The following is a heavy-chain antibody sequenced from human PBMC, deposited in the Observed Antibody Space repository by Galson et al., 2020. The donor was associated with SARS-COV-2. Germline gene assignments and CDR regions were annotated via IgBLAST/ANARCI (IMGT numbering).Heavy chain of an antibody. V-gene: IGHV1-18*01. Sequence: SVKVSCKASGYTFTSYGISWVRQAPGQGLEWMGWISAYNGNTNYAQKLQGRVTMTTDTSTSTAYMELRSLRSDDTAVYYCARDISTVAIFGVVTNWFDPWGQGTLVTVSS. CDR2: ISAYNGNT. D-gene: IGHD3-3*01. CDR1: GYTFTSYG. J-gene: IGHJ5*02. CDR3: ARDISTVAIFGVVTNWFDP.